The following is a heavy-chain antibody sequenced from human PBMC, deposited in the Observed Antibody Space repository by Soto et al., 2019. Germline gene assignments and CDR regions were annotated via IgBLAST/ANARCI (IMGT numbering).Heavy chain of an antibody. CDR1: GFTFSSYG. Sequence: LRLSCAASGFTFSSYGMHWVRQAPGKGLEWVAVISYDGSNKYYADSVKGRFTISRDNSKNTLYLQMNSLRAEDTAVYYCAKSGYSSGGFDYWGQGTLVTVSS. J-gene: IGHJ4*02. CDR3: AKSGYSSGGFDY. CDR2: ISYDGSNK. D-gene: IGHD6-19*01. V-gene: IGHV3-30*18.